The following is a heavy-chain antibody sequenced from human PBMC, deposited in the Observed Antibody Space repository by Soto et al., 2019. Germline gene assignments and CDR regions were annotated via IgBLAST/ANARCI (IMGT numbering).Heavy chain of an antibody. CDR1: GGSFSGYY. V-gene: IGHV4-34*01. D-gene: IGHD2-2*01. CDR2: INHSGST. CDR3: ARAAGGCSSTSCYGGWFDP. J-gene: IGHJ5*02. Sequence: QVQLQQWGAGLLKPSETLSLTCAVYGGSFSGYYWSWIRQPPGKGLEWIGEINHSGSTNYNPSLKSRVTISVDTSKNQFSLKLSSVTAADTAVYYCARAAGGCSSTSCYGGWFDPWGQGTLVTVSS.